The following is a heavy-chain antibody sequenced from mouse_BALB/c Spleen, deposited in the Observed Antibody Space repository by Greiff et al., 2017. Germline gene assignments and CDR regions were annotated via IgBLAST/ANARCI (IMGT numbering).Heavy chain of an antibody. D-gene: IGHD1-1*01. CDR2: ISSGGSYT. CDR3: ASLLDYAMDY. J-gene: IGHJ4*01. V-gene: IGHV5-6*01. CDR1: GFTFSSYG. Sequence: EVKVVESGGDLVKPGGSLKLSCAASGFTFSSYGMSWVRQTPDKRLEWVATISSGGSYTYYPDSVKGRFTISRDNAKNTLYLQMSSLKSEDTAMYYCASLLDYAMDYWGQGTSVTVSS.